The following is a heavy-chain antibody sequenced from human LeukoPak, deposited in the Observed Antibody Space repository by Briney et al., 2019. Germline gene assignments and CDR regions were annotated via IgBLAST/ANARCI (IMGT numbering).Heavy chain of an antibody. V-gene: IGHV3-53*01. CDR3: ARGIVGVGMIRPHNYGMDV. Sequence: GGSLRLSCAASGFTVSSNYMSWVRQAPGKGLEWVSVTYSGGSTYYADSVKGRFTISRDNSKNTLYLQMNSLRAEETAVYYCARGIVGVGMIRPHNYGMDVWGQGTTVTVSS. D-gene: IGHD3-3*01. CDR2: TYSGGST. J-gene: IGHJ6*02. CDR1: GFTVSSNY.